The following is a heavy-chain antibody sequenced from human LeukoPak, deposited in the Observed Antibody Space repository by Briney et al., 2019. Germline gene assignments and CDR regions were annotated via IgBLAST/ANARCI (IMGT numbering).Heavy chain of an antibody. J-gene: IGHJ4*02. CDR1: GFTFSNYA. Sequence: GGSLRLSCVASGFTFSNYAVTWVRQAPGKGLEWVSGISGSGETTYHADSVKGRFTISRDNSKNTLYLQMNSLRAEDTALYYCAKNMRSFCSRTLGDYWGQGTLVTVSS. CDR3: AKNMRSFCSRTLGDY. V-gene: IGHV3-23*01. CDR2: ISGSGETT. D-gene: IGHD2-2*01.